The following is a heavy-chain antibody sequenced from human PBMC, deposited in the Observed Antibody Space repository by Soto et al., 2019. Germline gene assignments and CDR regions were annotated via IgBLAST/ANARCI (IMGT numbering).Heavy chain of an antibody. Sequence: QVQLVQSGAEVKKPGASVKVSCKASGYTFTSYGITWVRQAPGQGLEWMGWINPYNGNTNYGQKLQGRVTMTTDTSTNTAYMGLRRLRSDGTAVYYCARDWFGIDYWGQGTLVTVSS. CDR3: ARDWFGIDY. D-gene: IGHD3-16*01. V-gene: IGHV1-18*01. J-gene: IGHJ4*02. CDR2: INPYNGNT. CDR1: GYTFTSYG.